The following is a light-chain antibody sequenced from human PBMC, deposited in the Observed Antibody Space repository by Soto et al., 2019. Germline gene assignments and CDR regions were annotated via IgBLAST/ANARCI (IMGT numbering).Light chain of an antibody. CDR3: CSYAGGTSVV. CDR2: DVG. V-gene: IGLV2-23*02. Sequence: QSALTQPASVSGSPGQSITIACTGTSSDIGGYNFVSWYQQHPGKAPKLLIYDVGNRPSGVSNRFSGSKSGNTASLTISGLQTEDEADYYCCSYAGGTSVVFGGGTKLTVL. J-gene: IGLJ2*01. CDR1: SSDIGGYNF.